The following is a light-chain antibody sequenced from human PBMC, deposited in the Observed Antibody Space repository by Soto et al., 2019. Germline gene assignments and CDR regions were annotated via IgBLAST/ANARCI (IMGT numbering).Light chain of an antibody. Sequence: DIQLTPSPSFLSASVGDRLTITCRASQDIRSSLAWYQQKPGKAPNLLIYTVSTLQGGVPSRFSGSRSGTEFTLTISSLQPEDFATYYCQQFNSSPFTFGGGTKVEI. CDR1: QDIRSS. V-gene: IGKV1-9*01. J-gene: IGKJ4*01. CDR2: TVS. CDR3: QQFNSSPFT.